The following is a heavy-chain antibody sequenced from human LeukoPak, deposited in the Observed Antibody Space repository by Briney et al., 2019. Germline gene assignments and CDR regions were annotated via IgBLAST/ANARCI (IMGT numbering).Heavy chain of an antibody. CDR3: ARGPPTVTTPDYFDY. Sequence: ASVKVSCKASGYTFTSYGISWVRQAPGQGLEWMGWNNPNSGGTNYAQKFQGRVTMTRDTSISTAYMELSRLRSDDTAVYYCARGPPTVTTPDYFDYWGQGTLVTVSS. CDR1: GYTFTSYG. CDR2: NNPNSGGT. D-gene: IGHD4-17*01. J-gene: IGHJ4*02. V-gene: IGHV1-2*02.